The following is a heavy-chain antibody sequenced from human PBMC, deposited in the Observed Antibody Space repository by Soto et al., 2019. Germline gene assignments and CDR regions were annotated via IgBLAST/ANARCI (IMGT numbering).Heavy chain of an antibody. CDR3: ARRRNYYGMDV. V-gene: IGHV4-39*01. CDR1: GGSICSSSYD. CDR2: IYYSGST. Sequence: SETPSLTCTVCGGSICSSSYDWGWIRQPPGKGLEWIGSIYYSGSTYYNPSLKSRVTISVDTSKNQFSLKLSSVTAADTAVYYCARRRNYYGMDVWGQGTTVTVSS. J-gene: IGHJ6*02.